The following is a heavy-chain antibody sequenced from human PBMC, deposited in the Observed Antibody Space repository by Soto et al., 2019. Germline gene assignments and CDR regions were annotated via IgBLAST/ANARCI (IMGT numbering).Heavy chain of an antibody. CDR3: AASGGYSYGTFDY. J-gene: IGHJ4*02. V-gene: IGHV3-30*03. CDR1: GFTFSSYG. CDR2: ISYDGSNK. D-gene: IGHD5-18*01. Sequence: GGSLRLSCAASGFTFSSYGMHWVRQAPGKGLEWVAVISYDGSNKYYADSVKGRFTISRDNSKNTLYLQMNSLRAEDTAVYYCAASGGYSYGTFDYWGQGTLVTVSS.